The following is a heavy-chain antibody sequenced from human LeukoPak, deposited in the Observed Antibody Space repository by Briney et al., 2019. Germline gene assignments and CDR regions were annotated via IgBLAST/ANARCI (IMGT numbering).Heavy chain of an antibody. J-gene: IGHJ6*02. CDR3: AKDTVTTYYYYYGMDV. D-gene: IGHD4-17*01. CDR1: GFTFSSYG. CDR2: ISYDGSNK. Sequence: PGGSLRLSCAASGFTFSSYGMHWVRQAPGKGLEGGAVISYDGSNKYYADSVKGPFTISRDNSKNTLYLQMNSLRAEDTAVYYCAKDTVTTYYYYYGMDVWGQGTTVTVSS. V-gene: IGHV3-30*18.